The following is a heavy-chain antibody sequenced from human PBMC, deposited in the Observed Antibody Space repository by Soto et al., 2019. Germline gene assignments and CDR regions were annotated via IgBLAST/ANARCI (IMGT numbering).Heavy chain of an antibody. J-gene: IGHJ4*02. Sequence: QAQLVQSGAEAKKPGASVKVSCKASGYTFTDYALHWVRQAPGQGLEWMGWINVGNGNTGYSRKYQGRVTNARDIYATPAYIEVTSLTAEGTAIYYCAREEAQYAPLDLWGQGTQITVSS. CDR1: GYTFTDYA. D-gene: IGHD2-2*01. CDR3: AREEAQYAPLDL. CDR2: INVGNGNT. V-gene: IGHV1-3*01.